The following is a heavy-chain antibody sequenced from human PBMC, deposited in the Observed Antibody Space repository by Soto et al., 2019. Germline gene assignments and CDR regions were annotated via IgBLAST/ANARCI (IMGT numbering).Heavy chain of an antibody. CDR3: ARDRAAGGY. CDR1: GFSFSQYE. V-gene: IGHV3-48*03. CDR2: ISSGGNII. J-gene: IGHJ4*02. Sequence: EVQLVESGGGLVQPGGSLRLSCAASGFSFSQYEMNWVRQAPGKGLEWVAYISSGGNIIHYADSVRGRFTVSRDNARNSLFLQMNILRVEDTALYYCARDRAAGGYWGQGTLVTVSS. D-gene: IGHD6-13*01.